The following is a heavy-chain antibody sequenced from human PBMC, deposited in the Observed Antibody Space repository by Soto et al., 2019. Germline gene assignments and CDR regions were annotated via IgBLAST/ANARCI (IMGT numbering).Heavy chain of an antibody. V-gene: IGHV1-69*06. CDR3: ARSRAARPAARTTGYGMDV. Sequence: QVQLVQSGAEVKKPGSSVKVSCKASGGTFSSYAISRVRQAPGQGLEWMGGIIPIFGTANYAQKFQGRVTITADKSTSTAYMELSSLRSEDTAVYYCARSRAARPAARTTGYGMDVWGQGTTVTVSS. CDR2: IIPIFGTA. J-gene: IGHJ6*02. CDR1: GGTFSSYA. D-gene: IGHD6-6*01.